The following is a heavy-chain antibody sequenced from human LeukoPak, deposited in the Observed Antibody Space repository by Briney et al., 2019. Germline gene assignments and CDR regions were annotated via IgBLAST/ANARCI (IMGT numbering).Heavy chain of an antibody. D-gene: IGHD6-13*01. CDR3: ARVRETDSSSWYATGYFDY. CDR1: GFTFSDYY. Sequence: GGTLRLSCAPSGFTFSDYYMSWIRQAPGKGLEWVPYIRSSVSTIYYADSVKGRFTISRDNAKNSLYLQMNSLRAEDTAVYYCARVRETDSSSWYATGYFDYWGQGTLVTVSS. V-gene: IGHV3-11*04. J-gene: IGHJ4*02. CDR2: IRSSVSTI.